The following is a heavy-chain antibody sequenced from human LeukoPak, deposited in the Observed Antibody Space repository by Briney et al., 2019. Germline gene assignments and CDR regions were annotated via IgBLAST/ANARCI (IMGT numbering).Heavy chain of an antibody. J-gene: IGHJ4*02. CDR2: IYSSGTT. Sequence: GGSLRLSCAASGFTVSSNYMTWVRQAPGKGLEWVSSIYSSGTTYYADSVKGRFTISRDNSRNALLLQMNSLRAEDTAIYYCAKGSRSSGTYYYFDYWGQGTLVTVSS. D-gene: IGHD1-26*01. CDR3: AKGSRSSGTYYYFDY. CDR1: GFTVSSNY. V-gene: IGHV3-53*01.